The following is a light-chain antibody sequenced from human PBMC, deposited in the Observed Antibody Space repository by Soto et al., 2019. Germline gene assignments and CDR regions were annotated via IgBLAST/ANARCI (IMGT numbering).Light chain of an antibody. CDR2: GAS. Sequence: EIVMTQSPATLSVSPGERATLSCRASPSVGSNLAWFQQKPGQAPGLLIFGASNRATGTPARFSVSGSGTKITLTIRSLKSEDFAVYYCQQYDSWPRFTFGPGTKVDTK. CDR1: PSVGSN. V-gene: IGKV3-15*01. CDR3: QQYDSWPRFT. J-gene: IGKJ3*01.